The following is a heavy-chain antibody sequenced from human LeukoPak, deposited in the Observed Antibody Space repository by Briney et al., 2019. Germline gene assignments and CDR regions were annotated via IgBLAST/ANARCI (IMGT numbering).Heavy chain of an antibody. CDR1: GGSISSYY. D-gene: IGHD3-10*01. CDR2: IYYSGST. J-gene: IGHJ4*02. Sequence: SETSSLTCTVSGGSISSYYWSWIRQPPGKGLEWIGYIYYSGSTNYNPSLKSRVTISVDTSKNQFSLKLSSVTAADTAVYYCARVWGYFYGSGSYCFDYWSQGTLVTVSS. CDR3: ARVWGYFYGSGSYCFDY. V-gene: IGHV4-59*01.